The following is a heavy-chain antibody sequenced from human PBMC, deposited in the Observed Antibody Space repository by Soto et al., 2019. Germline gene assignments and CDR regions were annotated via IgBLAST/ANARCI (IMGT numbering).Heavy chain of an antibody. CDR1: GFTFSSYS. CDR2: ISSSSSYI. CDR3: ARGPRYDFWDGRGAFDI. Sequence: PGGSLRLSCAASGFTFSSYSMNWVRQAPGKGLEWVSSISSSSSYIYYADSVKGRFTISRDNAKNSLYLQMNSLRAEDTAVYYCARGPRYDFWDGRGAFDIWGQGTMVTVS. D-gene: IGHD3-3*01. J-gene: IGHJ3*02. V-gene: IGHV3-21*01.